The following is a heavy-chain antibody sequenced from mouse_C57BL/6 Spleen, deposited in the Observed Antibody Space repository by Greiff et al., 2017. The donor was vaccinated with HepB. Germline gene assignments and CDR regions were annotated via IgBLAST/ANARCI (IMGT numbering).Heavy chain of an antibody. Sequence: EVKLMESGGDLVKPGGSLKLSCAASGFTFSSYGMSWVRQTPDKRLEWVATISSGGSYTYYPDSVKGRFTISRDNAKNTLYLQMSSLKSEDTAMYYCARWEDSSGYDYWGQGTTLTVSS. CDR3: ARWEDSSGYDY. D-gene: IGHD3-2*02. V-gene: IGHV5-6*01. CDR1: GFTFSSYG. J-gene: IGHJ2*01. CDR2: ISSGGSYT.